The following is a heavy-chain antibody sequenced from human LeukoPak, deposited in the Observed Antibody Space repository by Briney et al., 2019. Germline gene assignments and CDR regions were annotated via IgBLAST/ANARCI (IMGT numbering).Heavy chain of an antibody. CDR2: ISAYNGNT. V-gene: IGHV1-18*01. J-gene: IGHJ6*03. CDR1: GYTFTSYG. CDR3: ARDQSKSWLVPSYYYYYMDV. D-gene: IGHD6-19*01. Sequence: ASVKVSCTASGYTFTSYGISWVRQAPGQGLEWMGWISAYNGNTNYAQKLQGRVTMTTDTSTSTAYMELRSLRSDDTAVYYCARDQSKSWLVPSYYYYYMDVWGKGTTVTISS.